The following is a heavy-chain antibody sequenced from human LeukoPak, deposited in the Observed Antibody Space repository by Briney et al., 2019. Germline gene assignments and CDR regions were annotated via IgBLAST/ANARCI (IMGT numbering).Heavy chain of an antibody. CDR3: LRDRGYSTFDY. V-gene: IGHV3-7*03. CDR2: INLDGSEI. CDR1: GFVFGHSW. J-gene: IGHJ4*02. D-gene: IGHD3-22*01. Sequence: GGSLRLSCEASGFVFGHSWMSWVRQAPGKGLGWVANINLDGSEINYLDSLTGRLTISRDNAKDSLYLQMNGLRAEDTAVYFCLRDRGYSTFDYWGQGTLVTVSS.